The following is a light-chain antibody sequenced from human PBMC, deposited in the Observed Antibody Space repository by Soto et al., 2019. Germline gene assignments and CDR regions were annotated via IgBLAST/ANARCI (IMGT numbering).Light chain of an antibody. CDR3: QQYGYSPPFT. V-gene: IGKV3-20*01. J-gene: IGKJ5*01. CDR2: GSS. Sequence: EIVMTQSPATLSLSPGERVTLACRASQSVSNNLAWYQQKPGQAPRLLICGSSSRATGIPDRFSGSGSWTDFTLTISRLDTEHFAVYYCQQYGYSPPFTFGQGTRLEIK. CDR1: QSVSNN.